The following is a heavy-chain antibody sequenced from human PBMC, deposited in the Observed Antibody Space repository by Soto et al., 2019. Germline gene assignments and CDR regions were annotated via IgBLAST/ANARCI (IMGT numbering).Heavy chain of an antibody. D-gene: IGHD5-12*01. Sequence: EVQLLESGGGLVQPGGSLRLSCAASAFSLSNHAMNWVRQAPGKGLEWVTGVSGSGGRTSYADSVKGRFTVSRDNSKNTLYLQMNSLRAEDTAVYYCERRARDGYNSPIDYWGQGTLVTVSS. CDR3: ERRARDGYNSPIDY. CDR2: VSGSGGRT. V-gene: IGHV3-23*01. CDR1: AFSLSNHA. J-gene: IGHJ4*02.